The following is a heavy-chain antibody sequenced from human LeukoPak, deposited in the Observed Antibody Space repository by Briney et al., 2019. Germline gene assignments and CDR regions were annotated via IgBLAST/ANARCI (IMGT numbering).Heavy chain of an antibody. CDR1: GSTFSSYF. V-gene: IGHV3-7*01. J-gene: IGHJ6*03. CDR3: ARRGDRFCTSMNCPPHSYYYYMDV. D-gene: IGHD2-2*01. CDR2: IKQDGSEK. Sequence: QTGGSLRLSCAASGSTFSSYFMSRVRQAPGKGLEWVANIKQDGSEKYYVDSVKGRFTISRDNAKESVYLHMSSLRAEDTAVYYCARRGDRFCTSMNCPPHSYYYYMDVWGKGTTVSVSS.